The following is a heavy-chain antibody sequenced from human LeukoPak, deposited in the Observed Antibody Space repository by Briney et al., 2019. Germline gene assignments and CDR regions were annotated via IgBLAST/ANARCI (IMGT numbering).Heavy chain of an antibody. Sequence: GGSLRLSCAASGFTFSSYSMNWVRQAPGKGLEWVSSISSSSSYIYYADSVKGRFTISRDNAKNSLYLQMNSLRAEDTAVYYCARGRITMVRGVTDFDCWGQGTLVTVSS. CDR3: ARGRITMVRGVTDFDC. CDR1: GFTFSSYS. J-gene: IGHJ4*02. D-gene: IGHD3-10*01. CDR2: ISSSSSYI. V-gene: IGHV3-21*01.